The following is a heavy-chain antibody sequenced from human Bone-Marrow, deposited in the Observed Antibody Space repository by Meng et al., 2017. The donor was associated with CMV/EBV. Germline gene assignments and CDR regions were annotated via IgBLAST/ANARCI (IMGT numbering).Heavy chain of an antibody. CDR2: INPNTGAT. D-gene: IGHD2-2*01. Sequence: ASVKVSCKASGYTFSDFYIHWVRQAPGQGLEWMGGINPNTGATDYAQKFQGRVTMTRDTSISTAYMELSRLRSDDTAVYYCARGGCSSTSCQPYFDYWGQGTRVTGAS. CDR3: ARGGCSSTSCQPYFDY. J-gene: IGHJ4*02. CDR1: GYTFSDFY. V-gene: IGHV1-2*02.